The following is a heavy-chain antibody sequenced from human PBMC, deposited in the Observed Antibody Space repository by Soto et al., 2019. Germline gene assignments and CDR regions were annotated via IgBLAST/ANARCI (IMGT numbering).Heavy chain of an antibody. CDR1: GFTFSSYS. CDR2: ISSSSSTI. D-gene: IGHD2-2*02. Sequence: PGGSLRLSCAASGFTFSSYSMNWVRQAPGKGLEWVSYISSSSSTIYYADSVKGRFTISRDNAKNSLYLQMNSLRDEDTAVYYCARDHCSTTSCYTVWFDPWGQGTLVTVSS. V-gene: IGHV3-48*02. J-gene: IGHJ5*02. CDR3: ARDHCSTTSCYTVWFDP.